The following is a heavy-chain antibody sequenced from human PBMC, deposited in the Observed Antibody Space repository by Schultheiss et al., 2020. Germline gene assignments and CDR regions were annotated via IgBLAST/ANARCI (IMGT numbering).Heavy chain of an antibody. D-gene: IGHD3-16*01. CDR2: ISGSGGST. Sequence: GGSLRLSCAASGFTFSSYAMSWVRQAPGKGLEWVSAISGSGGSTYYADSVKGRFTISRDNSKNTLYLQMNSLRAEDTALYYCAKGDHTTLSYGGGMDVWGQGTTVTVSS. V-gene: IGHV3-23*01. CDR1: GFTFSSYA. CDR3: AKGDHTTLSYGGGMDV. J-gene: IGHJ6*02.